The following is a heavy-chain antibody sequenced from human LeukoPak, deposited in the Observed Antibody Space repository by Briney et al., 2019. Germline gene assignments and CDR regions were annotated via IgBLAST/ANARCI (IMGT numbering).Heavy chain of an antibody. CDR1: GFTFDDYG. D-gene: IGHD5-12*01. CDR3: ARFGGYDSGWSYYYYMDV. J-gene: IGHJ6*03. V-gene: IGHV3-20*04. Sequence: GGSLRLSCAASGFTFDDYGMSWVRQAPGKGLEWVSGINWNGGSTGYADSVKGRFTISGDNAKNSLYLQMSSLRAEDTALYYCARFGGYDSGWSYYYYMDVWGKGTTVTVSS. CDR2: INWNGGST.